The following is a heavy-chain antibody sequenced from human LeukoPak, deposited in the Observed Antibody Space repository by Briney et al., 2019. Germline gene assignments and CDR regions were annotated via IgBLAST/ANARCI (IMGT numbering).Heavy chain of an antibody. Sequence: GGSLRLSCAASGFTFSSYAMGSVRQAPGKGLEWVSSISASGSSTYYADSVKGRFTISRDNSKNTLYLQMSSLSAEDTAIYYCAKDLRRYTYGLGYWGQGTLVTVSS. J-gene: IGHJ4*02. V-gene: IGHV3-23*01. CDR2: ISASGSST. CDR1: GFTFSSYA. D-gene: IGHD5-18*01. CDR3: AKDLRRYTYGLGY.